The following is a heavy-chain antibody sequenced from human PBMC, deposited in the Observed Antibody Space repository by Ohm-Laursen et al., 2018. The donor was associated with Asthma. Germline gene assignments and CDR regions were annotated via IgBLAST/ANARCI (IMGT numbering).Heavy chain of an antibody. CDR2: VYYSGST. J-gene: IGHJ2*01. D-gene: IGHD6-19*01. Sequence: TLSLTCIVSGGSINSGGYYWSWIRQHPGKGLEWIGHVYYSGSTYYNPSLQSRVTISVDTSKNQFSLKLSSVTAADTAVYYCARNIAVAGTDWYFDLWGRGTLVTVSS. V-gene: IGHV4-31*03. CDR3: ARNIAVAGTDWYFDL. CDR1: GGSINSGGYY.